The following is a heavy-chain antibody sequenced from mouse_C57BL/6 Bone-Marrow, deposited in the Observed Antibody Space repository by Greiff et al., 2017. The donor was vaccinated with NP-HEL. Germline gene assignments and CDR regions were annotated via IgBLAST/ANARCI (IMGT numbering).Heavy chain of an antibody. V-gene: IGHV1-81*01. Sequence: QVHLQQSGAVLAWPGAPVKLSCTASGYTFTSYGISWVKQRTGQGLEWIGEIYPRSGNTYYTEKFKGTATLTADKSSSTAYMELRSLTYEDSAVDFCARDDYDDWGQGTTLTVSS. CDR1: GYTFTSYG. CDR3: ARDDYDD. CDR2: IYPRSGNT. J-gene: IGHJ2*01. D-gene: IGHD2-4*01.